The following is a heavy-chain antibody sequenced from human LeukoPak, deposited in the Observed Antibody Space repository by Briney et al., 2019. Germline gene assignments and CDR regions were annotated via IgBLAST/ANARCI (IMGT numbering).Heavy chain of an antibody. J-gene: IGHJ4*02. CDR1: GFTFSSYS. CDR2: ISSSSSYI. Sequence: GGSLRLSCAASGFTFSSYSMNWVRQAPGKGLEWVSSISSSSSYIYYADSVKGRFTISRDNAKNSLYLQMNSLRAEGTAVYYCARVGGQRYYDFWSGSYYFDYWGQGTLVTVSS. D-gene: IGHD3-3*01. V-gene: IGHV3-21*01. CDR3: ARVGGQRYYDFWSGSYYFDY.